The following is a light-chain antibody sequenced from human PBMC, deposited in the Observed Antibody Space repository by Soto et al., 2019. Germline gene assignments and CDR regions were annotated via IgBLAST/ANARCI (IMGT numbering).Light chain of an antibody. CDR2: GAS. CDR3: RQYGSSPSYT. J-gene: IGKJ2*01. Sequence: EIVLTQSPGTLSLSPGERATLSCRASQSVSSSSYLAWYQQKPGQAPRLLIYGASSRATGIPDRFSGSGSAIHFTLTISRLEPEDIAVYYCRQYGSSPSYTFGHRTKLEIK. V-gene: IGKV3-20*01. CDR1: QSVSSSSY.